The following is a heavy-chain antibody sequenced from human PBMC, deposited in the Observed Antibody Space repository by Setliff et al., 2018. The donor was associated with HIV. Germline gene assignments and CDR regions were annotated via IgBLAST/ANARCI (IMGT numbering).Heavy chain of an antibody. J-gene: IGHJ4*02. CDR2: IYYRGST. CDR1: GGSISGSNYY. V-gene: IGHV4-39*01. CDR3: ARPQHSSDLKIWNY. Sequence: SETLSLTCTVSGGSISGSNYYWGWIRQPPGKGLEWVGSIYYRGSTYYSPSHKSRVTISVDTSKNQFSLTLTSVTAADTAVYYCARPQHSSDLKIWNYWGQGTLVTVSS. D-gene: IGHD6-19*01.